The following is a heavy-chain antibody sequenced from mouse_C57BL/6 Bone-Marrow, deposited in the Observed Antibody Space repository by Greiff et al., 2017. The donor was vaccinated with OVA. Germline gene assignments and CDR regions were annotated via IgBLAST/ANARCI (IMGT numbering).Heavy chain of an antibody. D-gene: IGHD1-1*01. CDR2: ISDGGSYT. Sequence: EVKLMESGGGLVKPGGSLKLSCAASGFTFSSYAMSWVRQTPEKRLEWVATISDGGSYTYYPDNVKGRFTISRDNAKNNLYLQMSHLKSEDTAMYYCARERITTVVSNWYFDVWGTGTTVTVSS. CDR3: ARERITTVVSNWYFDV. J-gene: IGHJ1*03. CDR1: GFTFSSYA. V-gene: IGHV5-4*01.